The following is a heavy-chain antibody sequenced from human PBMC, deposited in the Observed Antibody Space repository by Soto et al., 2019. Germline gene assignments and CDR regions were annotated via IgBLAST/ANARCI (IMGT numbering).Heavy chain of an antibody. J-gene: IGHJ4*02. CDR3: ARDPKTSGGQHWAFNYFDS. D-gene: IGHD7-27*01. CDR2: ISYDGTNK. V-gene: IGHV3-30-3*01. CDR1: GFSFSISP. Sequence: GGSLRLSCAASGFSFSISPMHWIRQAPGKGPEWVALISYDGTNKFYADSVKGRFTISRDNSKSTLYLQVDSLRPEDAAVYYCARDPKTSGGQHWAFNYFDSWGQGTLVTVSS.